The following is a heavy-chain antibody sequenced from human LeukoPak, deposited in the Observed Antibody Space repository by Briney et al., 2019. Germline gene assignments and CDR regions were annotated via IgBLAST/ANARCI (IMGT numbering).Heavy chain of an antibody. CDR3: ARGLAYSGSYFDFDY. CDR2: IYYSGST. V-gene: IGHV4-39*07. J-gene: IGHJ4*02. Sequence: SETLSLTCTVSGGSISSSSYYWGWIRQPPGKGLEWIGSIYYSGSTYYNPSLKSRVTISVDTSKNQFSLKLSSVTAADTAVYYCARGLAYSGSYFDFDYXGQXTXXXVXS. D-gene: IGHD1-26*01. CDR1: GGSISSSSYY.